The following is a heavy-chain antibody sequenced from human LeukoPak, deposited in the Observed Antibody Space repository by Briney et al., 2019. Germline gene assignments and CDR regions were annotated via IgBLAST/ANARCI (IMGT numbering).Heavy chain of an antibody. CDR3: ARKGGLFDY. CDR1: GGSISYYY. Sequence: SETLSLTCTVSGGSISYYYWSWIRQSPGKGLEWIGYIYYNGSTNYNPSLKSRVTMSVDMSKNQFSLKLSSVTAADTAIYYCARKGGLFDYWGQGTLVTVSS. D-gene: IGHD2-15*01. CDR2: IYYNGST. V-gene: IGHV4-59*01. J-gene: IGHJ4*02.